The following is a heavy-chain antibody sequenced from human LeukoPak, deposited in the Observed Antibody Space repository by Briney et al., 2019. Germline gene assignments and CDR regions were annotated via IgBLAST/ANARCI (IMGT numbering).Heavy chain of an antibody. J-gene: IGHJ4*02. CDR2: IYTSGST. D-gene: IGHD3-3*01. CDR1: GGSISSYY. CDR3: AREYDFWSGYYDY. V-gene: IGHV4-4*07. Sequence: PSETLSLTCTISGGSISSYYWSWIRQPAGKGLEWIGRIYTSGSTSYNPSLKSRVTMSVDTSKNHFSLKLGSVTPADTAVYYCAREYDFWSGYYDYWGQGTLVTVSS.